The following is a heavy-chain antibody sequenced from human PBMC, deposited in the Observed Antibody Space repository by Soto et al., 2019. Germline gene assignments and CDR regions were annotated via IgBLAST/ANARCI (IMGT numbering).Heavy chain of an antibody. V-gene: IGHV4-34*01. D-gene: IGHD3-3*01. CDR2: INHSGST. Sequence: EPLSLTCAVYGGSFSGYYWSWIRQPPGKGLEWIGEINHSGSTNYNPSLKSRVTISVDTSKNQFSLKLSSVTAADTAVYYCARESLGDYDFWSGYYTGWFDPWGQGTLVTVSS. J-gene: IGHJ5*02. CDR1: GGSFSGYY. CDR3: ARESLGDYDFWSGYYTGWFDP.